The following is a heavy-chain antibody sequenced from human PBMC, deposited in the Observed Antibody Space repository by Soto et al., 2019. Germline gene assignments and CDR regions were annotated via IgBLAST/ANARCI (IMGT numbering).Heavy chain of an antibody. CDR1: GASITSYY. V-gene: IGHV4-59*08. CDR2: FYYSGNT. Sequence: KTSETLSLTCTVSGASITSYYWSWIRQPPGKGLEWIGYFYYSGNTNYNPSLKSRVTISVDTSKNQFSLKLSSVTAADTAVYYCARGYYYDSSGYYGILDYWRQGTLVTVSS. CDR3: ARGYYYDSSGYYGILDY. D-gene: IGHD3-22*01. J-gene: IGHJ4*02.